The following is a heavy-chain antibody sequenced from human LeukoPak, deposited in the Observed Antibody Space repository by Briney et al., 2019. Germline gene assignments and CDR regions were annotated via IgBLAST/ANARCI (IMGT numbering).Heavy chain of an antibody. J-gene: IGHJ4*02. CDR3: ARDRVEIFGDC. D-gene: IGHD3-3*01. Sequence: SVKVSCKASGGTFSSYAISWVRQAPGQGLEWMGRIIPILGIANYAQKFQGRVTITADKSTSTAYMELSSLRSEDTAVYYCARDRVEIFGDCWGQGTLVTVSS. V-gene: IGHV1-69*04. CDR1: GGTFSSYA. CDR2: IIPILGIA.